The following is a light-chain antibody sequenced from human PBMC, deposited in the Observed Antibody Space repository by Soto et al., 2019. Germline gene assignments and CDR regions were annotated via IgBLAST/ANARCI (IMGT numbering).Light chain of an antibody. CDR3: SSYTTSSTFV. CDR1: SSDVGGYSY. CDR2: DVS. V-gene: IGLV2-14*01. J-gene: IGLJ1*01. Sequence: QSVLTQPASVSGSPGQSITISCTGTSSDVGGYSYVSWYQQQPGKAPKLVISDVSNRPSGVSDRFSGSKSGNTASLTISGLQTEAEYDYYCSSYTTSSTFVFGTGTKVTVL.